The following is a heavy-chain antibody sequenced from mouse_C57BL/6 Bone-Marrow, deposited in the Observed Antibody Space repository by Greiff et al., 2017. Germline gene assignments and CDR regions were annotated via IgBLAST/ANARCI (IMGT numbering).Heavy chain of an antibody. Sequence: VQLQQSGAELVKPGASVKLSCTASGFNIKDYYMHWVKQRTEQGLEWIGRIDPEDGETKYAQKFQGKATITADTSSNTAYLQLSSLTSEDTAVYYCARGYVHYFDYWGQGTTLTVSS. CDR1: GFNIKDYY. CDR2: IDPEDGET. CDR3: ARGYVHYFDY. J-gene: IGHJ2*01. V-gene: IGHV14-2*01.